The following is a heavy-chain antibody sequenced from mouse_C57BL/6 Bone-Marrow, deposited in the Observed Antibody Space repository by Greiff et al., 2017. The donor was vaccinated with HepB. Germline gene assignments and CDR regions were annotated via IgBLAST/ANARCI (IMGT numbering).Heavy chain of an antibody. Sequence: VQLQQSGAELVKPGASVKLSCKASGYTFPEYTIHWVKQRSGQGLEWIGWFYPGSGSIKYNEKFKDKATLTADKSSSTVYMELSRLTSEDSAVYFCARHEDDYYGSSPDWFAYWGQGTLVTVSA. CDR1: GYTFPEYT. CDR2: FYPGSGSI. V-gene: IGHV1-62-2*01. D-gene: IGHD1-1*01. CDR3: ARHEDDYYGSSPDWFAY. J-gene: IGHJ3*01.